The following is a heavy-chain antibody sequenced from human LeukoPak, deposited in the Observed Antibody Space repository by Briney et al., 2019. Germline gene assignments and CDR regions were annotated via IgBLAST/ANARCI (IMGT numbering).Heavy chain of an antibody. Sequence: ASVKVSCKASGYTFTSYGFSWVRQAPGQGLEWMGWISAYNGNTNYARKLQGRVTMTTDTSTSTAYMALRSLRSDDTAVYYCARDPRGKWGLLGDCGQGTLVTVSS. CDR3: ARDPRGKWGLLGD. CDR1: GYTFTSYG. CDR2: ISAYNGNT. V-gene: IGHV1-18*01. D-gene: IGHD1-26*01. J-gene: IGHJ4*02.